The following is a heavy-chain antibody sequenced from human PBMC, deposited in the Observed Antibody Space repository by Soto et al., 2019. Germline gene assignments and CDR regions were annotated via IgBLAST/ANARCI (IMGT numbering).Heavy chain of an antibody. CDR1: GFTFSTFA. D-gene: IGHD3-10*01. J-gene: IGHJ4*02. CDR3: AKFRITMVRGVTIDS. Sequence: EVQLWEAGGGLVQPGGSLRLSCEASGFTFSTFARGWVRQAPGKGLEWVSTISASSHDTYYADSVKGRFTISRDNSKNTLYVQMNSLRAEDTAIYYCAKFRITMVRGVTIDSWGQGTLVTVSS. CDR2: ISASSHDT. V-gene: IGHV3-23*01.